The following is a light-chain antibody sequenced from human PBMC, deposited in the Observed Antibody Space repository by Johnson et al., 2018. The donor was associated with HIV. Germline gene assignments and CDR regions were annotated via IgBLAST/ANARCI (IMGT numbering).Light chain of an antibody. CDR2: ENN. V-gene: IGLV1-51*02. CDR1: SSNVGNNY. J-gene: IGLJ1*01. CDR3: GTWDSGLSGGLYL. Sequence: QLVLTQPPSVSAAPGQKVTISCSGSSSNVGNNYVSWYQCLPGTAPKLLIFENNKRPSGIPDRFSGSKSGTSATLGITGLQTGDEADYYCGTWDSGLSGGLYLFGPGTKVTVL.